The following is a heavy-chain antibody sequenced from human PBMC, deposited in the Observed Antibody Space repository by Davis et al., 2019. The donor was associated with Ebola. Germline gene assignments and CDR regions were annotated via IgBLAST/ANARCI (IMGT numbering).Heavy chain of an antibody. CDR3: ARGVSTDYDFWSGYYWGWFDP. D-gene: IGHD3-3*01. V-gene: IGHV1-46*01. J-gene: IGHJ5*02. CDR1: GYTFTSYY. Sequence: ASVTVSCKASGYTFTSYYMHWVRQAPGQGFEWMGIINPSGGSTSYAQKLQGRVTMTRDTSTSTVYMELSSLRSEDTAVYYCARGVSTDYDFWSGYYWGWFDPWGQGTLVTVSS. CDR2: INPSGGST.